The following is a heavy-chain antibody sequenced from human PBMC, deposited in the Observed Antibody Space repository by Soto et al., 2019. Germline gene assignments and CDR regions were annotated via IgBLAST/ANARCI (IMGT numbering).Heavy chain of an antibody. V-gene: IGHV2-5*02. CDR3: ESRVAAGITYYFDS. J-gene: IGHJ4*02. CDR2: IYWDDDK. CDR1: GFSLSSSGVG. D-gene: IGHD3-10*01. Sequence: QITLRESGPTLVKPTQNLTLTCTVSGFSLSSSGVGVGGIRQPPGKALEWLTLIYWDDDKRYSPSLKSSLTTTKNTSQNQVVITLNNMDPVDATTYYCESRVAAGITYYFDSWGQGTLLPISS.